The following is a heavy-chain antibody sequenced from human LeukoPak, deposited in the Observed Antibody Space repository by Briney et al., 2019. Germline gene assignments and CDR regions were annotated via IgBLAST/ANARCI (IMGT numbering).Heavy chain of an antibody. Sequence: ASVKVSCKASGYTFTSYGISWVRQAPGQGLEWMGWISAYNGNTNYAQKLQGRVTMTTDTSTSTAYMEPRSLRSDDTAVYYCARDPPRRPLATVTYLDYWGQGTLVTVSS. CDR3: ARDPPRRPLATVTYLDY. V-gene: IGHV1-18*01. J-gene: IGHJ4*02. CDR1: GYTFTSYG. CDR2: ISAYNGNT. D-gene: IGHD4-17*01.